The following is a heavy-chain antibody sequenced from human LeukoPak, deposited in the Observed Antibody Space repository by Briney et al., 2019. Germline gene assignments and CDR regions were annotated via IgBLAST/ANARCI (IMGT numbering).Heavy chain of an antibody. Sequence: SGRSLRLSCAASGFTFSSYGMHWVRQAPDKGLEWVALIWYDGTNKFYADSVKGRFTISRDNPKNTLYLQMNSLRVEDTAVYYCARGFGELSLGGMDVWGQGTTVTVSS. J-gene: IGHJ6*02. V-gene: IGHV3-33*01. CDR1: GFTFSSYG. CDR2: IWYDGTNK. D-gene: IGHD3-10*01. CDR3: ARGFGELSLGGMDV.